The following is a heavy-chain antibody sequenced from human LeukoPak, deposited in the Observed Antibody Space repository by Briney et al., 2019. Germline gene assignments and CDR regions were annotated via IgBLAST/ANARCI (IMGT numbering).Heavy chain of an antibody. J-gene: IGHJ4*02. Sequence: PSVTLSLTCTVSGGSISSYYWSWIRQPPGKGLEWIGYIYYSGSTTYSPSLNSRVTISLDTSNNQVSLRLSSVTAADTAVYYCAKGGTYGGGADYWGQGTLVTVSS. V-gene: IGHV4-59*01. D-gene: IGHD1-26*01. CDR2: IYYSGST. CDR1: GGSISSYY. CDR3: AKGGTYGGGADY.